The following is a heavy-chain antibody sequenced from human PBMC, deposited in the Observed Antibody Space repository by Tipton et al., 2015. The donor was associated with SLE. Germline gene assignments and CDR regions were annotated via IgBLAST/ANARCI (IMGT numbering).Heavy chain of an antibody. Sequence: LRLSCTVSGGSISSYYWSWIRQPPGKGLEWIGYIYYSGSTNYNPSLKSRVTISVDTSKNQFSLKLSSVTAADTAVYYYAREEYSSGWTEVHWFDPWGQGTLVTVSS. CDR3: AREEYSSGWTEVHWFDP. CDR1: GGSISSYY. D-gene: IGHD6-19*01. CDR2: IYYSGST. V-gene: IGHV4-59*01. J-gene: IGHJ5*02.